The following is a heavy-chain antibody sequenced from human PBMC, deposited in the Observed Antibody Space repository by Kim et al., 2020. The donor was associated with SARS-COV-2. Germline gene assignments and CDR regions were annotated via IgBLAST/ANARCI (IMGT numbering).Heavy chain of an antibody. Sequence: TKYSQKFQGRVTITRDTSASTAYMELSSLRSEDTAVYYCASTVAGGAFDIWGQGTMVTVSS. V-gene: IGHV1-3*01. CDR2: T. J-gene: IGHJ3*02. D-gene: IGHD6-19*01. CDR3: ASTVAGGAFDI.